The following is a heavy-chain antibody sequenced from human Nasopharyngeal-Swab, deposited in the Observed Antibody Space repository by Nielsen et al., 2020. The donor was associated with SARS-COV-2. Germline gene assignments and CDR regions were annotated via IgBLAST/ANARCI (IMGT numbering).Heavy chain of an antibody. Sequence: GGSLRLSCAASGFTFSSYSMNWVRQAPGKGLEWVSSISSSSSYIYYADSVKGRFSISRDSSTNTLYLQMNNVRAEDTAVYYCARDLGGGYCTTTNCPGSWGQGTLVTVSS. J-gene: IGHJ1*01. CDR3: ARDLGGGYCTTTNCPGS. D-gene: IGHD2-2*01. V-gene: IGHV3-21*04. CDR2: ISSSSSYI. CDR1: GFTFSSYS.